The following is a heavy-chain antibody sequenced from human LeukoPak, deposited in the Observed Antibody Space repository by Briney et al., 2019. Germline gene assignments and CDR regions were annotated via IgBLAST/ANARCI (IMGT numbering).Heavy chain of an antibody. CDR3: ARVFGELFRQANDY. Sequence: ASVKVSCKASGYSFSNYGISWVRQAPGQGLEWMGWISAYNDLTKYAEKLQGRVTMTTDTSTSTAYMELRSLRSDDTAVYYCARVFGELFRQANDYWGQGTLVTVSS. V-gene: IGHV1-18*01. J-gene: IGHJ4*02. CDR1: GYSFSNYG. D-gene: IGHD3-10*01. CDR2: ISAYNDLT.